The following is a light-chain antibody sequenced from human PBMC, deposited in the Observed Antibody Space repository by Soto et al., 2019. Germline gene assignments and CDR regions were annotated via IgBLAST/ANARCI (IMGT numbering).Light chain of an antibody. CDR2: KAS. V-gene: IGKV1-5*03. Sequence: DIQMTPSPSTLSASVGERVTITCRASQSISSWLAWYQQKPGKAPKLLIYKASSLESGVPSRFSGSGSGTEFTLTISSLQPDEFATYYCKQYDNYPLTVGGGTKVDIK. J-gene: IGKJ4*01. CDR3: KQYDNYPLT. CDR1: QSISSW.